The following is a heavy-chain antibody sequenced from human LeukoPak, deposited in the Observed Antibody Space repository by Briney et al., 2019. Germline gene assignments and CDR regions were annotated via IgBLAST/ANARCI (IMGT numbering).Heavy chain of an antibody. CDR2: ISSSDNTV. Sequence: PGGSLRLSCVASGFTFSDYYMSWIRQAPGKGLEWLSYISSSDNTVYYADSVKGRLTISRDNAENSLYLQMNTLRAEDTAVYYCARCPYYYGMDVWGQGTTVTVSS. V-gene: IGHV3-11*01. J-gene: IGHJ6*02. CDR3: ARCPYYYGMDV. CDR1: GFTFSDYY.